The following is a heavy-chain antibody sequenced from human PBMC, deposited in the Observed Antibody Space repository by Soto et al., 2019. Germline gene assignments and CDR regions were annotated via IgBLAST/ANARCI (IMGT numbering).Heavy chain of an antibody. CDR2: ISSRSSAI. Sequence: EVQLVESGGGLVPPGGSLRLSCSASGFSISGYALNWVRQAPGKGPEWVSYISSRSSAIDYAGSVKGRFSISRDNGKNSLYLQMNSLRAEDTAVYYCAIDLSRGSNFYYYMDVWGKGTTVTVSS. V-gene: IGHV3-48*01. CDR3: AIDLSRGSNFYYYMDV. CDR1: GFSISGYA. J-gene: IGHJ6*03. D-gene: IGHD3-22*01.